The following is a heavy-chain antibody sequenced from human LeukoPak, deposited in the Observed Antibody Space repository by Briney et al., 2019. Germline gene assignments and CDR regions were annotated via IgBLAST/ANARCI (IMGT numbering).Heavy chain of an antibody. D-gene: IGHD6-13*01. CDR1: GFTFSIYT. Sequence: GGSLRLSCAASGFTFSIYTMNWVRQAPGKGLEWVSSISRSATTIYYADSVKGRFTISRDNAKNSLYLQMNSLRAEDTAVYFCARVGALSSSWLLYWGQGTLVTVSS. CDR2: ISRSATTI. V-gene: IGHV3-48*04. CDR3: ARVGALSSSWLLY. J-gene: IGHJ4*02.